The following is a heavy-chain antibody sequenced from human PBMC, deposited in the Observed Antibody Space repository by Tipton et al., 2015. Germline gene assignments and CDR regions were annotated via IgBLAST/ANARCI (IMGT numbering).Heavy chain of an antibody. D-gene: IGHD3-3*01. CDR1: GGSITSSSYY. CDR2: IYYNGST. Sequence: TLSLTCTVSGGSITSSSYYWGWIRQPPGKGLEWIGNIYYNGSTYYNPSLKSRVTISIDTSKNQFSLKLTSVTAADTALYHCARVRFLQYLEHWHFDLWGRGTLVTVSS. CDR3: ARVRFLQYLEHWHFDL. V-gene: IGHV4-39*01. J-gene: IGHJ2*01.